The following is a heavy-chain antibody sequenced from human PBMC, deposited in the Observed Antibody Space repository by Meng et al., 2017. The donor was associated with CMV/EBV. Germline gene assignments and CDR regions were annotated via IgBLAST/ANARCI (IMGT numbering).Heavy chain of an antibody. D-gene: IGHD5-18*01. CDR1: GFTFSSYS. Sequence: GESLKISCAASGFTFSSYSMNWVRQAPGKGLEWVSSISSSSSYIYYADSVKGQFTISRDNAKNSLYLQMNSLRAEDTAVYYCARALVDTAMVTLTYYYYGMDVWGQGTTVTVSS. CDR3: ARALVDTAMVTLTYYYYGMDV. CDR2: ISSSSSYI. V-gene: IGHV3-21*01. J-gene: IGHJ6*02.